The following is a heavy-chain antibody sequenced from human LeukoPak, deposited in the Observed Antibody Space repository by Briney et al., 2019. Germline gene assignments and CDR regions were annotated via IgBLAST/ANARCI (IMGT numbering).Heavy chain of an antibody. D-gene: IGHD1-26*01. CDR1: GDFIGNYY. CDR2: INYNGRT. CDR3: ARERGAYYYAMEV. J-gene: IGHJ6*02. V-gene: IGHV4-59*01. Sequence: PSETLSLTCTVSGDFIGNYYWSWIRQPPGKGPEWIAYINYNGRTNYNPSLKSRVTISVDTSKNQISLEVTSVTAADTAVYYCARERGAYYYAMEVWGQGTTVTVSS.